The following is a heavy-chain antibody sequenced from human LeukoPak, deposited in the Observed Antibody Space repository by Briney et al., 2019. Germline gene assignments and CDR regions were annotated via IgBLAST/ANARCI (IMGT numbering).Heavy chain of an antibody. Sequence: GGSLRLSCAASGFTFSSYWMSWVRQAPGKGLEWVANIKQDGSEKYYVDSVKGRFTISRDNAKNSLYLQVNSLRAEDTAVYYCARNGLWFGELLPDAFDIWGQGTMVTVSS. CDR3: ARNGLWFGELLPDAFDI. J-gene: IGHJ3*02. CDR1: GFTFSSYW. CDR2: IKQDGSEK. V-gene: IGHV3-7*01. D-gene: IGHD3-10*01.